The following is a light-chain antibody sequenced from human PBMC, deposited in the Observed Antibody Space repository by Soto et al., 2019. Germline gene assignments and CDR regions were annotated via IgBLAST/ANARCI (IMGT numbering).Light chain of an antibody. V-gene: IGKV3-20*01. Sequence: EIVLTQSPDTLSLSPGERATLSCRASQSVNSDYLVWYQQKPGQAPRLLIYGASSRATGIPDRFSGSGSGTDFTLTSSRLEPEDFAVYYCQHYGSSQWTFGRGTKVEI. CDR2: GAS. CDR1: QSVNSDY. CDR3: QHYGSSQWT. J-gene: IGKJ1*01.